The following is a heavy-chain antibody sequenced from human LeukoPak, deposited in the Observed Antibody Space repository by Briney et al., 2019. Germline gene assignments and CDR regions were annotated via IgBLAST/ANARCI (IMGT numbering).Heavy chain of an antibody. CDR3: ARGPYYDFWSGYYSDYYYMDV. D-gene: IGHD3-3*01. CDR1: GFTFSSYW. V-gene: IGHV3-7*01. CDR2: IKQDGSEK. J-gene: IGHJ6*03. Sequence: GGSLRLSCAASGFTFSSYWMSWVRQAPGKGLEWVANIKQDGSEKYYVDSVKGRFTISRDNAKNTLYLQMGSLRAEDMAVYYCARGPYYDFWSGYYSDYYYMDVWGKGTTVTVSS.